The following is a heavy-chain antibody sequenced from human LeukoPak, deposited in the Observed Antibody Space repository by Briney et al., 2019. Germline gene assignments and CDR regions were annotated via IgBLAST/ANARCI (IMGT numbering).Heavy chain of an antibody. J-gene: IGHJ3*02. D-gene: IGHD3-22*01. CDR2: IYSGGST. Sequence: PGGSLRLSCAASGFTVSSNYMSWVRQAPGKGLEWVSVIYSGGSTYYADSVKGRFTISRHNSKNTLYLQMNSLRAEDTAVYYCASYYYDSSGYRLDAFDIWGQGTMVTVSS. CDR3: ASYYYDSSGYRLDAFDI. V-gene: IGHV3-53*04. CDR1: GFTVSSNY.